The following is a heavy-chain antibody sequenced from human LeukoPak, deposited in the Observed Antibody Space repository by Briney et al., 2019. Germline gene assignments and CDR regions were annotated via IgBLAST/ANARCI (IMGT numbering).Heavy chain of an antibody. CDR1: GFTFSNYA. V-gene: IGHV3-23*01. CDR2: ISDSGGST. D-gene: IGHD3-10*01. J-gene: IGHJ4*02. CDR3: AKSLSGGGYYFEY. Sequence: GGSLRLSCAASGFTFSNYAMTWARQAPGKGLEWVSGISDSGGSTYYADSVKGRFTISRDNSKNTLYLQMNSLRAEDTAVYYCAKSLSGGGYYFEYWGRGTLVTVSS.